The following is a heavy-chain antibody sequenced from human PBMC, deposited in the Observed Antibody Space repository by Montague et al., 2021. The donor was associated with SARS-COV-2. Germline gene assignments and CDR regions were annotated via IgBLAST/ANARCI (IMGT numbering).Heavy chain of an antibody. CDR1: GFTFGDYA. CDR2: ISGDVATA. J-gene: IGHJ4*02. CDR3: AKALYSGGFFFESGSDF. V-gene: IGHV3-23*01. Sequence: SLRLSCAASGFTFGDYAITWVRQAPGKGLEWVASISGDVATAYXXXSXXXRFXISRDNSKNTVLLQMDSLRVKDAAVYYCAKALYSGGFFFESGSDFWGQGTLVTVSS. D-gene: IGHD6-19*01.